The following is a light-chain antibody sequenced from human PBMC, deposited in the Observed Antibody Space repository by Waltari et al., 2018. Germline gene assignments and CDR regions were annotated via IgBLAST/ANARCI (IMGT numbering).Light chain of an antibody. CDR1: AWSKQY. J-gene: IGLJ2*01. Sequence: SYELTQPPPVSVSPGQTARITCSGDAWSKQYGYWYEQKPGQAPVLVIYKDTETHSGLPERFSGSTSGKTVALTISGVQAEDQSDYYCQSVETTRTYVLFGGGNKLTVL. CDR3: QSVETTRTYVL. V-gene: IGLV3-25*03. CDR2: KDT.